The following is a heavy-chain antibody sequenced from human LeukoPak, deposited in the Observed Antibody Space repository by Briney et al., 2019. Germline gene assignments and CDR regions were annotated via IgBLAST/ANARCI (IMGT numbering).Heavy chain of an antibody. D-gene: IGHD1-26*01. CDR1: GFSFSTYA. J-gene: IGHJ4*02. CDR3: AKGILGPYYFDY. CDR2: ITGSGGST. Sequence: GGSLRLSCAASGFSFSTYAMNWVRQAPGKGLEWVSLITGSGGSTYYADSVKGRFTISRDNSKNTLYLQMNSLRAEDTALYYCAKGILGPYYFDYWGQGTLVTVSS. V-gene: IGHV3-23*01.